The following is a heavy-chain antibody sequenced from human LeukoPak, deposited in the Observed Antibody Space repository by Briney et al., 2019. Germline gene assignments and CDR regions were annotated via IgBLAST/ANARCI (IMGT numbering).Heavy chain of an antibody. Sequence: SVKVSCKASGGTFSSYAISWVRQAPGQGLEWMGGIIPIFGTANYAQKFQGRVTITADESTSTAYMELSSLRSEDTAVYYCARVSDILTGHYPQWFDPWGQGTLVTVSS. CDR3: ARVSDILTGHYPQWFDP. V-gene: IGHV1-69*01. CDR1: GGTFSSYA. J-gene: IGHJ5*02. CDR2: IIPIFGTA. D-gene: IGHD3-9*01.